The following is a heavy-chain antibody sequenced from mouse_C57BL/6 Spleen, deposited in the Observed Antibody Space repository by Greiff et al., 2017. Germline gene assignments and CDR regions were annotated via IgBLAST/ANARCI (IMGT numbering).Heavy chain of an antibody. CDR1: GFSFNTYA. V-gene: IGHV10-1*01. CDR3: ALTGTKAY. J-gene: IGHJ3*01. D-gene: IGHD4-1*01. CDR2: IRSKSNNYAT. Sequence: EVKLVESGGGLVQPKGSLKLSCAASGFSFNTYAMNWVRQAPGKGFEWVARIRSKSNNYATYYADSVKDRFTISRDDSESMLYLQMNNLKTEDTAMYYCALTGTKAYWGQGTLVTVSA.